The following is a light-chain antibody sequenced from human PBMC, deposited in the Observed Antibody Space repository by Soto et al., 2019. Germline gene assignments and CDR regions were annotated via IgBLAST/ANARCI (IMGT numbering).Light chain of an antibody. Sequence: QSVLTQPPSASGTPGQRVTISCSGSSSNIGSNTVSWFQQLPGTAPKLLIYSNNQRPSGVPDRFSGSKSGTSAFLAISGLQSEHEADYYCAAWDDSLNAVVFGGGTKLTVL. CDR2: SNN. V-gene: IGLV1-44*01. J-gene: IGLJ2*01. CDR3: AAWDDSLNAVV. CDR1: SSNIGSNT.